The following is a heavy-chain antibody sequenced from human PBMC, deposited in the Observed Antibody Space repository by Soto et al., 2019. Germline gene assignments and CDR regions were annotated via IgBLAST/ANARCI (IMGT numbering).Heavy chain of an antibody. CDR1: GFSVSSNY. CDR2: ISGGDST. CDR3: ARAPYSSSWYGTGFDY. J-gene: IGHJ4*02. Sequence: EVQLVESGGGLIQPGGSLRLSCAASGFSVSSNYMSWVRQAPGKGLEWVSVISGGDSTFYADSVKGRFTISRDTSKNTLHLQMNSLRVEATAVYYCARAPYSSSWYGTGFDYWGQGSLVTVSS. D-gene: IGHD6-13*01. V-gene: IGHV3-53*01.